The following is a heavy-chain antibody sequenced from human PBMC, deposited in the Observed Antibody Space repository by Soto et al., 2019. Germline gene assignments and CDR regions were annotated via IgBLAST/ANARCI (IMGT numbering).Heavy chain of an antibody. CDR3: ARDTFGGAYDFWP. V-gene: IGHV3-66*01. D-gene: IGHD3-3*01. CDR2: ISGGGST. CDR1: GFTVSNFY. Sequence: EVQLVESGGGLVQPGGSLRLSCAASGFTVSNFYMTWVRQAPGKGLEWVSGISGGGSTYYADSVKGRFTISRENSKTTLYLETNSPRAGDTAVYYCARDTFGGAYDFWPGGQGTLVTVSS. J-gene: IGHJ4*02.